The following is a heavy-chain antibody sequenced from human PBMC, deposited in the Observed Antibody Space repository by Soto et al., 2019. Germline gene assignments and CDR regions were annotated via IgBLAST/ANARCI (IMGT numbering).Heavy chain of an antibody. Sequence: SETLSLTCTVSGGSISSSSYYWGWIRQPPGKGLEWIGSIYYSGSTYYNPSLKSRVTISVDTSKNQFSLKLSSVTAADTAVYYCARSRPYYYYYGMDVWGQGTTVTVSS. J-gene: IGHJ6*02. CDR2: IYYSGST. CDR1: GGSISSSSYY. CDR3: ARSRPYYYYYGMDV. V-gene: IGHV4-39*01.